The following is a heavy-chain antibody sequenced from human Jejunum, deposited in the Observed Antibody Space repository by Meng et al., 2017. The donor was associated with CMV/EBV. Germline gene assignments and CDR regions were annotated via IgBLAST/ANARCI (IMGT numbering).Heavy chain of an antibody. V-gene: IGHV4-39*07. J-gene: IGHJ4*02. CDR1: GDSITSSSYY. Sequence: VSGDSITSSSYYWGWIRQPPGQGLEWIGRMYYSESTYYSPSLKSRVTISVDTSKNQFSLKVRSVTAADTAVYYCISGYSSATFDYWGQGTLVTVSS. CDR2: MYYSEST. D-gene: IGHD6-19*01. CDR3: ISGYSSATFDY.